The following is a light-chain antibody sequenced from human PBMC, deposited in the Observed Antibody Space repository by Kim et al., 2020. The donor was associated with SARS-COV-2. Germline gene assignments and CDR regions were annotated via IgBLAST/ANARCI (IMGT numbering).Light chain of an antibody. CDR3: QQYNSYSTYT. CDR2: NSS. J-gene: IGKJ2*01. V-gene: IGKV1-5*03. Sequence: DIQMTQSPSTLSASVGDRVTITCRASKTISSWLAWYQQKPGKAPNLLMYNSSTLASGVPSRFSGSGSGTEFTLTISSLQPDDFATHHCQQYNSYSTYTFGQGTKLEI. CDR1: KTISSW.